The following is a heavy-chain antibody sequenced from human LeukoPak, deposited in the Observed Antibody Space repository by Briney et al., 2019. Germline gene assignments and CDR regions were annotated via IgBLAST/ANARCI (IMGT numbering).Heavy chain of an antibody. D-gene: IGHD2-21*02. J-gene: IGHJ4*02. CDR2: IYSGGST. CDR1: GFTVSSNY. CDR3: ARDGYCGGDCYSDY. V-gene: IGHV3-66*01. Sequence: GGSLRLSCAASGFTVSSNYMSWVRQAPGKGLEWVSVIYSGGSTYYADSEKGRFTISRDNSKNTLYLQMNSLRAEDTAVYYCARDGYCGGDCYSDYWGQGTLVTVSS.